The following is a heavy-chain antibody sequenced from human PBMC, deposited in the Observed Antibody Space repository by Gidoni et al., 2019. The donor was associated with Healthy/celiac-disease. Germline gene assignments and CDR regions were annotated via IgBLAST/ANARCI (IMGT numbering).Heavy chain of an antibody. CDR1: GGSISSYY. D-gene: IGHD2-8*01. J-gene: IGHJ4*02. CDR3: ARHRGVRGSHLGFDY. Sequence: QVQLQESGPGLVKPSETLSLTCTVSGGSISSYYWSWIRQPPGKGLEWIGYIYYSGSTNYNPSLKSRVTISVDTSKNQFSLKLSSVTAADTAVYYCARHRGVRGSHLGFDYWGQGTLVTVSS. CDR2: IYYSGST. V-gene: IGHV4-59*08.